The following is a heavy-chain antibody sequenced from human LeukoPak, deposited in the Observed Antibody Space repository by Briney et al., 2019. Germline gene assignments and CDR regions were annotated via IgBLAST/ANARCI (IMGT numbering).Heavy chain of an antibody. Sequence: GGSLRLSCAASGFTFSDTWMTWVRQAPGKGLECVGFIQSKTDGGTTDSATPVKGRFTVSRDDSKNTPYLQMNSLKTEDTAVYYCTTWSSQFDSWGQGTLVTVSS. CDR1: GFTFSDTW. CDR3: TTWSSQFDS. CDR2: IQSKTDGGTT. V-gene: IGHV3-15*01. D-gene: IGHD6-6*01. J-gene: IGHJ4*02.